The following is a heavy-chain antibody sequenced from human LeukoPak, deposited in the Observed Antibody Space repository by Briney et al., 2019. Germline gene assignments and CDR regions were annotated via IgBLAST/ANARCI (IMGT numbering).Heavy chain of an antibody. J-gene: IGHJ4*02. D-gene: IGHD6-19*01. CDR1: RGSISSYY. Sequence: SETLSLTCTDSRGSISSYYWSWIRQPAGKGLEWIGRIYTSGSTNYNPSPQSGVTMSVDTSKNQFSLKIRTVTEADTAVYYCARDVIAVAGTEYYFDYWGQGTLVTVPS. V-gene: IGHV4-4*07. CDR3: ARDVIAVAGTEYYFDY. CDR2: IYTSGST.